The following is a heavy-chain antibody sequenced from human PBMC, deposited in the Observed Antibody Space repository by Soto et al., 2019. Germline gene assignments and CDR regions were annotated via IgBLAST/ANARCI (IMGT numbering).Heavy chain of an antibody. J-gene: IGHJ6*02. V-gene: IGHV1-69*11. CDR2: IVPSLDTT. CDR3: ATWPQPRYTAHPCAVDV. Sequence: QVHLVQSGTEVKRPGSSVKVSCKASGGTFNSSGFSWVRQAPGQGLEWMGMIVPSLDTTNYAQKFQARVTITADEVTSTAYIVLRSVRSADTAVVYCATWPQPRYTAHPCAVDVWGQGTRVIVSS. D-gene: IGHD1-20*01. CDR1: GGTFNSSG.